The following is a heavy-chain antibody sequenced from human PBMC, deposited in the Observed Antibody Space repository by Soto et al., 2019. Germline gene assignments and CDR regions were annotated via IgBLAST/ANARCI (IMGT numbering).Heavy chain of an antibody. V-gene: IGHV3-23*01. D-gene: IGHD3-10*01. CDR2: ISGSGGST. Sequence: GGSLRLSCAASGFTFSSYAMSWVRQAPGKGLEWVSAISGSGGSTYYADSVKGRFTISRDNSKNTLYLQMNSLRAEDTAVYYCAKDSPLLLWLGDKWRVDGWGKGTTVTVSS. CDR3: AKDSPLLLWLGDKWRVDG. J-gene: IGHJ6*04. CDR1: GFTFSSYA.